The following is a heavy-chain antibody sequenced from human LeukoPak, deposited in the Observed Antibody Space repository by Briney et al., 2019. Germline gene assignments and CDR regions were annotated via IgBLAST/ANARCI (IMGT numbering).Heavy chain of an antibody. D-gene: IGHD3-22*01. Sequence: GGSLRLSCAASGFTFSSYGMHWVRQAPGKGLEWVAVLSYDGRNKYYADSVKGRFTISRDNSKNRLYLQMNSLRAEDTAVYYCAKLAIWGGPFYYDSSGLGASDSWGQGTTVTVSS. CDR1: GFTFSSYG. CDR3: AKLAIWGGPFYYDSSGLGASDS. J-gene: IGHJ3*01. CDR2: LSYDGRNK. V-gene: IGHV3-30*18.